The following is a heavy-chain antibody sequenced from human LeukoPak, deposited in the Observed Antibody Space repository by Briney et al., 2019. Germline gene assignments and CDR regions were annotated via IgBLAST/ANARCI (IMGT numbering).Heavy chain of an antibody. CDR3: ARVTGYDWESFYDY. Sequence: PSETLSLTCAVYGGSFSDYYWNWIRQPPGKGLEWIGEMSHSGSTKYNPSLKSRVTISVDTSKNQFSLKLRSVTAADTAVYYCARVTGYDWESFYDYRGQGILVTVSS. J-gene: IGHJ4*02. CDR2: MSHSGST. CDR1: GGSFSDYY. V-gene: IGHV4-34*01. D-gene: IGHD5-12*01.